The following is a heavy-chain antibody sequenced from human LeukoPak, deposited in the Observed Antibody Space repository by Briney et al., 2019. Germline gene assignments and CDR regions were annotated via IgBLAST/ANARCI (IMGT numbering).Heavy chain of an antibody. D-gene: IGHD3-22*01. CDR3: ARAYYYDSSGYPVVDY. CDR1: GGSISSYY. Sequence: SETLSLTCTVSGGSISSYYWSWIRQPPGKGLEWIGYIYYSGSTNCNPSLKSRVTISVDTSKNQFSLKLSSVTAADTAVYYCARAYYYDSSGYPVVDYWGQGTLVTVSS. V-gene: IGHV4-59*01. CDR2: IYYSGST. J-gene: IGHJ4*02.